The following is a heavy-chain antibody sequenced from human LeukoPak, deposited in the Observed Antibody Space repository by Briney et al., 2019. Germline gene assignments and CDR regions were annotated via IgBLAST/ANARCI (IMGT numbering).Heavy chain of an antibody. CDR1: GDSISNHY. CDR3: GRHFGRSSGSFYTDY. V-gene: IGHV4-59*08. D-gene: IGHD3-10*01. CDR2: VFSSGST. J-gene: IGHJ4*02. Sequence: MPSETLSLTCTVSGDSISNHYWNWIRQPPGKGLEWIGYVFSSGSTDYNPSLKSRVTISLDTSRNLFSLSLTSVTAADTAVYYCGRHFGRSSGSFYTDYWGQGTLVTVSS.